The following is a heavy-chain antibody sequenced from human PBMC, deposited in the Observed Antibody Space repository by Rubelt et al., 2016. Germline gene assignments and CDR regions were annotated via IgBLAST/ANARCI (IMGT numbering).Heavy chain of an antibody. CDR1: GGSFSGYY. V-gene: IGHV4-34*01. J-gene: IGHJ4*02. D-gene: IGHD6-6*01. Sequence: QVQLQQWGAGLLKPSETLSLTCAVYGGSFSGYYWSWIRQPPEKGLEWIGEIAHSGRTTYNPSLTSRVIISVDTSKNQFSRKLSSVTAADTAVYYCARGRAGSSSSWGQGTLVTVSS. CDR2: IAHSGRT. CDR3: ARGRAGSSSS.